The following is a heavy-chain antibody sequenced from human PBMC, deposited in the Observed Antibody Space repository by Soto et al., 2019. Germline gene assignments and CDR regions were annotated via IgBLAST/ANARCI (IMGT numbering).Heavy chain of an antibody. CDR1: GYPFTTYG. D-gene: IGHD6-6*01. CDR3: ARDREAARPGWFDP. Sequence: ASVKVSCKASGYPFTTYGLSWLRQAPGQGLEWLGWISAYNGNTNYAQKFQGRVTMTTDTPTSTAYMELRSLRSDDTAVYYCARDREAARPGWFDPWGQGTLVTVSS. CDR2: ISAYNGNT. V-gene: IGHV1-18*04. J-gene: IGHJ5*02.